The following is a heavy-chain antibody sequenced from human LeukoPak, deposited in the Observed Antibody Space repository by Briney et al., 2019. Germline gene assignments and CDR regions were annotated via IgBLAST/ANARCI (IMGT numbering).Heavy chain of an antibody. V-gene: IGHV4-59*08. Sequence: PSETLSLTCTVSGGSISSYYWSWIWQPPGKGLEWIGYIYYSGSTNYNPSLKSRVTISVDTSKNQFSLKLSSVTAADTAVYYCARYGSGSYLDAFDIWGQGTMVTVSS. D-gene: IGHD3-10*01. J-gene: IGHJ3*02. CDR2: IYYSGST. CDR3: ARYGSGSYLDAFDI. CDR1: GGSISSYY.